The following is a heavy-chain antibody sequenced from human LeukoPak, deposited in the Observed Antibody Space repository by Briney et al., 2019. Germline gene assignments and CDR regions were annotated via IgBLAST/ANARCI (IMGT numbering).Heavy chain of an antibody. CDR3: ARGTVAAPGDI. D-gene: IGHD6-19*01. Sequence: ASVKVSCKASGYTFTRYYMHWVQQAPGQGLEWMGIINPSSGSTSYAQKLQGRVTMTRDTSTSTVYMELSSLKSEDTAVYYCARGTVAAPGDIWGQGTVVTVSS. J-gene: IGHJ3*02. CDR2: INPSSGST. CDR1: GYTFTRYY. V-gene: IGHV1-46*04.